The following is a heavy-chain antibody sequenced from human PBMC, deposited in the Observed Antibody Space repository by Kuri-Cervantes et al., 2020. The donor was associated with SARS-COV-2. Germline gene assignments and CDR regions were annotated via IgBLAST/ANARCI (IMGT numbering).Heavy chain of an antibody. J-gene: IGHJ3*02. Sequence: GGSLRLSCAASGFTFSSYSMNWIRQAPGKWLEWVSYISSRGSTIYYADSVKGRFTISRDNAKNSLYMQMNSLRAEDTAVYYCARDSITMVQGVTSDAFDIWGQGTMVTVSS. CDR2: ISSRGSTI. V-gene: IGHV3-48*04. D-gene: IGHD3-10*01. CDR3: ARDSITMVQGVTSDAFDI. CDR1: GFTFSSYS.